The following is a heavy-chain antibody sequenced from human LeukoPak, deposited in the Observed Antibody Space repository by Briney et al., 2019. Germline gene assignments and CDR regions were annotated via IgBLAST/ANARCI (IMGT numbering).Heavy chain of an antibody. CDR3: ARAGRIAAAHNWLDP. J-gene: IGHJ5*02. V-gene: IGHV4-59*01. Sequence: SETLSLTCTVSGGSISSYYWSWIRQPPGKGLEWIGYIYYSGSTNYNPSLKSRVTISVDTSKNQFSLKLSSVTAADTAVYYCARAGRIAAAHNWLDPWGQGTLVTVSS. CDR1: GGSISSYY. D-gene: IGHD6-13*01. CDR2: IYYSGST.